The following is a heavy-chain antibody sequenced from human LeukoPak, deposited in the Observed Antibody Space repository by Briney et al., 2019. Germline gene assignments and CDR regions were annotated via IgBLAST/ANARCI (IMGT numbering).Heavy chain of an antibody. D-gene: IGHD2-15*01. V-gene: IGHV1-8*01. CDR1: GYTFTIFD. J-gene: IGHJ5*02. Sequence: ASLKVSCKASGYTFTIFDINWVRQAPGQGLEWVGWINPKTGDTVYAQNFQGRVTMTRDTSIGTAYMELNSLRSEDTAVYYCARGGGEGDMREYWFAPGGQGTLVPAS. CDR3: ARGGGEGDMREYWFAP. CDR2: INPKTGDT.